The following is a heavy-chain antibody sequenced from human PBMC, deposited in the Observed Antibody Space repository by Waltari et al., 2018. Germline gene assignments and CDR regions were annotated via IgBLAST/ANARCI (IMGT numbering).Heavy chain of an antibody. CDR3: ARGAGLITMVQGVMFY. Sequence: QVQLVQSGAEVKKPGSSVKVSCKASGGTFSSYAISWVRQAPGQGLEWMGGIIPIFGTANYAQKFQGRVTMTADESTSTAYMELSSLRSEDTAVYYCARGAGLITMVQGVMFYWGQGTLVTVSS. D-gene: IGHD3-10*01. V-gene: IGHV1-69*13. CDR2: IIPIFGTA. CDR1: GGTFSSYA. J-gene: IGHJ4*02.